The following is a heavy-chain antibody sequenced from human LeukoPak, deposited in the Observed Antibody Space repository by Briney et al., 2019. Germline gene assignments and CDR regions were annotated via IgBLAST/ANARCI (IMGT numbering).Heavy chain of an antibody. Sequence: GGSLRLSCAASGFTFSDYYMSWIRQAPGEGVGWVSYISSSGSTKYYADSVEGRFTISRDNAKNSFLQMNSLRAEDTAVYYCARDGHAYGRGSPHYWGQGTLVSVSS. CDR3: ARDGHAYGRGSPHY. D-gene: IGHD3-10*01. CDR1: GFTFSDYY. V-gene: IGHV3-11*01. CDR2: ISSSGSTK. J-gene: IGHJ4*02.